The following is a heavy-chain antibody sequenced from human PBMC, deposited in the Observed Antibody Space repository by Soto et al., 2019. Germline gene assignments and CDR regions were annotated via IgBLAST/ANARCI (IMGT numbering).Heavy chain of an antibody. V-gene: IGHV3-9*01. J-gene: IGHJ4*02. CDR3: AKDRRGYSGYDFDY. CDR2: ISWNSGSI. Sequence: GGSLRLSCAASGFTFDDYAMHWVRQAPGKGLEWVSGISWNSGSIGYADSVKGRFTISRDNAKNSLYLQMNSLRAEDTALYYCAKDRRGYSGYDFDYWGQGTLVTVSS. D-gene: IGHD5-12*01. CDR1: GFTFDDYA.